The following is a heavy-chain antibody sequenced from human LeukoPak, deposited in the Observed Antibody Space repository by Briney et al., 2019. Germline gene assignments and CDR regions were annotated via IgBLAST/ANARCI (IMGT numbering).Heavy chain of an antibody. CDR2: ISAHNGNT. J-gene: IGHJ4*02. Sequence: GASVKVSCKASGYSFTNYGIIWVRQTPGQGLQWMGWISAHNGNTNYAQKLQGSVTLTTDTSTSTVYMELRSLTSDDTAVYYCARAETTLLLNYWGQGTLVTVSS. V-gene: IGHV1-18*01. CDR3: ARAETTLLLNY. CDR1: GYSFTNYG. D-gene: IGHD4-11*01.